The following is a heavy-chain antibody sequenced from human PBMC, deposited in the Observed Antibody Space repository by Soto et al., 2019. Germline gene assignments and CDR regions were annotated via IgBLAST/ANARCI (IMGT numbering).Heavy chain of an antibody. V-gene: IGHV3-7*05. CDR1: GFTLSAYW. D-gene: IGHD6-13*01. CDR3: ARDVSPGSSSLYLDAFDI. Sequence: VQLVESGGDLVQPGGSLRLSCAASGFTLSAYWMTWVRQAPGKGLEWVANINRDGSKKSYLDSVRGRFTISRDNVGNSLYLQRDSLRADDTALYYCARDVSPGSSSLYLDAFDIWGQGTRVTVSS. CDR2: INRDGSKK. J-gene: IGHJ3*02.